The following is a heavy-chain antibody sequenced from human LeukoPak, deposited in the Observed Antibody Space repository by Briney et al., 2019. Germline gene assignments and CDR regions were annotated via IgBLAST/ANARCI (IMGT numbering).Heavy chain of an antibody. CDR2: ISYDGSNK. D-gene: IGHD5-12*01. V-gene: IGHV3-30*04. Sequence: GGSLTLSCALSGLTLNSYSMQWVRHAPDRGLEWVGVISYDGSNKYYADSVKGRFTISRDNSKNTLYLQMNSLRAEDTAVYYCARDPRGSYYYYGMDVWGKGTTVTVSS. J-gene: IGHJ6*04. CDR3: ARDPRGSYYYYGMDV. CDR1: GLTLNSYS.